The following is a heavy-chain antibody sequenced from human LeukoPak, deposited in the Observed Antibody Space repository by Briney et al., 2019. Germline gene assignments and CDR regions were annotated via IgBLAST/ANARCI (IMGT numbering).Heavy chain of an antibody. D-gene: IGHD5-18*01. CDR2: MNPSSGDT. Sequence: GASVKVSRKASGYTFTSFDINWVRQATGQGPEWMGWMNPSSGDTGYAQKFQGRVTFTRDTSTNTAYMELSSLTSEDTAVYYCATPTMRGPSYGYVRLLNWGQGSLVTVSS. J-gene: IGHJ4*02. CDR1: GYTFTSFD. CDR3: ATPTMRGPSYGYVRLLN. V-gene: IGHV1-8*03.